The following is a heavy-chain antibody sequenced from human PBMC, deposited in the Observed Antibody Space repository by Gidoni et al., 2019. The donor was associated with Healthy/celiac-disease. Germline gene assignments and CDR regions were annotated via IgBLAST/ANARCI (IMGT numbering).Heavy chain of an antibody. CDR1: GFTFRSYA. CDR2: ISGSGGST. CDR3: AKADLLLWFGELLFFDY. D-gene: IGHD3-10*01. Sequence: EVQLLESGGGLVQPGGSLRLSCAASGFTFRSYAMSWVRPAPGKGLEWVSAISGSGGSTYYADSVKGRFTISRDNSKNTLYLQMNSLRAEDTAVYYCAKADLLLWFGELLFFDYWGQGTLVTVSS. J-gene: IGHJ4*02. V-gene: IGHV3-23*01.